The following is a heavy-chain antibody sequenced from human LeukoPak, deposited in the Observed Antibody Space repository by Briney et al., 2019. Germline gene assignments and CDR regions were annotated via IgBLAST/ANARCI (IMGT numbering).Heavy chain of an antibody. V-gene: IGHV3-23*01. D-gene: IGHD1-26*01. J-gene: IGHJ4*02. CDR3: AKDVGEVMFDY. CDR2: ICGSCANT. CDR1: GFTFSSYA. Sequence: GGSLRLSCAASGFTFSSYAMAWVRQAPGKGLEWVSTICGSCANTHYADSVKGRFTISRDNSKNTLYLQMSSLRAEDTAVYYCAKDVGEVMFDYWGQGTLVTVSS.